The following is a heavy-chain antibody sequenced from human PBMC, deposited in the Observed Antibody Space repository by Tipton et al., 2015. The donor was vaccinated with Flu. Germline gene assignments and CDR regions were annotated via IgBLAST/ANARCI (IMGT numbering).Heavy chain of an antibody. CDR1: GISVGGDY. D-gene: IGHD1-14*01. CDR2: IHAGGST. V-gene: IGHV3-66*02. CDR3: ARGMNLDS. J-gene: IGHJ4*02. Sequence: SLRLSCAVAGISVGGDYLSWVRQAPGKGLEWVSVIHAGGSTHNADSVKDRFSISRDESKNMVYLQMNSLRAEDTAVHYCARGMNLDSWGQGALATVSS.